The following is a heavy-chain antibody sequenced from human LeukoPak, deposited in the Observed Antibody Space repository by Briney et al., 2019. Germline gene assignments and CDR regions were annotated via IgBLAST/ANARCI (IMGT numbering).Heavy chain of an antibody. CDR3: ARPHLAARRGYFDY. D-gene: IGHD6-6*01. Sequence: GGSLRLSCAASGFTFSSYAMHWVRQAPGKGLEWVAVISYDGSNKYYADSVKGRFTISRDNSKNTLYLQMNSLRAEDTAVYYRARPHLAARRGYFDYWGQGTLVTVSS. V-gene: IGHV3-30-3*01. CDR1: GFTFSSYA. J-gene: IGHJ4*02. CDR2: ISYDGSNK.